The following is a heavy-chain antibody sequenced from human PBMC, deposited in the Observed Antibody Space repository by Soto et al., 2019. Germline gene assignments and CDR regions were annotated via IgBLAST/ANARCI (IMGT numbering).Heavy chain of an antibody. CDR3: ARKKQQLAEYYYYGMDV. J-gene: IGHJ6*02. CDR2: ISSSSSYT. V-gene: IGHV3-11*06. D-gene: IGHD6-13*01. Sequence: QVQLVEAGGGLVKPGGSLRLSCAASGFTFSDYYMSWIRQAPGKGLEWVSYISSSSSYTNYADSVKGRFTISRDNAKNSLYLQMNSLRAEDTAVYYCARKKQQLAEYYYYGMDVWGQGTTVTVSS. CDR1: GFTFSDYY.